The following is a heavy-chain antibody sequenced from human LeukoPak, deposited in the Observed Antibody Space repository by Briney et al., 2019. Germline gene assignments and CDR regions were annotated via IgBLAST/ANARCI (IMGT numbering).Heavy chain of an antibody. J-gene: IGHJ4*02. V-gene: IGHV3-33*01. CDR2: IWYDGSNK. CDR1: GFTFSSYG. CDR3: ARVARGFDY. Sequence: GGSLRLSCAASGFTFSSYGMHWVRQAPGKGLEWMAVIWYDGSNKYYADSVKGRFTISRDNSKNTLSLQMNSLRAEDTAVYYCARVARGFDYWGQGTLVTVSS. D-gene: IGHD3-16*01.